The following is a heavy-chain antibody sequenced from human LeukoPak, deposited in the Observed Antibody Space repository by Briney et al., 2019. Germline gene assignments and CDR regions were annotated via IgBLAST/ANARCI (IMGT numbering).Heavy chain of an antibody. CDR1: GFTFSSYG. D-gene: IGHD6-19*01. CDR3: ARDRGAVAGTSPDY. Sequence: GGSLRLSCAASGFTFSSYGMHWVRQAPGKGLEWVAVISYDGSNKYYADSVEGRFTISRDNSKNTLYLQMNSLRAEDTAVYYCARDRGAVAGTSPDYWGQGTLVTVSS. CDR2: ISYDGSNK. J-gene: IGHJ4*02. V-gene: IGHV3-30*03.